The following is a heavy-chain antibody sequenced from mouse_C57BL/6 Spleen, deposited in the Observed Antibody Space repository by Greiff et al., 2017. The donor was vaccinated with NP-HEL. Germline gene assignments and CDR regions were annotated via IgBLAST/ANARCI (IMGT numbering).Heavy chain of an antibody. Sequence: VQLQQSGAELARPGASVKLSCKASGYTFTSYGISWVKQRTGQGLEWIGEIYPRSGNTYYNEKFKGKATLTADKSSSTAYMELRSLTSEDSAVYFCARRELEGGFYYAMDYWGRGTSVTVSS. D-gene: IGHD4-1*01. CDR3: ARRELEGGFYYAMDY. V-gene: IGHV1-81*01. CDR2: IYPRSGNT. J-gene: IGHJ4*01. CDR1: GYTFTSYG.